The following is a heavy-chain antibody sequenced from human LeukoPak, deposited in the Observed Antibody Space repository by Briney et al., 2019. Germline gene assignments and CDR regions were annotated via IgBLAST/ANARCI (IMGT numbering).Heavy chain of an antibody. CDR1: GFTFSNFG. CDR3: AKRAAYGTVWYQFDY. J-gene: IGHJ4*02. Sequence: TGGSLRLSCAASGFTFSNFGMSWVLQAPGKGLEWVSFISAGGINTYYGDSVKGRFAISRDNSKNTLFLQMDSLRAEDTAVYYCAKRAAYGTVWYQFDYWGQGTLVTVSS. CDR2: ISAGGINT. V-gene: IGHV3-23*01. D-gene: IGHD6-19*01.